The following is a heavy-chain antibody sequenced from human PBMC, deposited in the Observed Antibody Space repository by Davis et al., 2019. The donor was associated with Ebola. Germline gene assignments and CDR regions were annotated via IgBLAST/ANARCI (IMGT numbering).Heavy chain of an antibody. V-gene: IGHV3-48*02. CDR2: ISSSSSTI. J-gene: IGHJ4*02. CDR1: GFTFSSYT. Sequence: GGSLRLSCAASGFTFSSYTMNWVRQAPGKGLEWVSSISSSSSTINYAGSVKGRFTISRDNAKNSLYLQMNSLRDEDTAVFYCARGRTVTNYVDYWGPGTLVTVSS. D-gene: IGHD4-17*01. CDR3: ARGRTVTNYVDY.